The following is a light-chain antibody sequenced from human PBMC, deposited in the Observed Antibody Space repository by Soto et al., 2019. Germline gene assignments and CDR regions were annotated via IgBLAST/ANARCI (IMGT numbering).Light chain of an antibody. CDR1: QGISRY. V-gene: IGKV1-9*01. Sequence: IRLTQSPSSLSASVGDSVTITCRASQGISRYLSWYQQKPGRAPKLLISAASTLQSGVPARFSGSGSGTDFTLSIISLQPEDFATYYCPQLKLSPVPFGGWAKADIK. CDR2: AAS. J-gene: IGKJ4*01. CDR3: PQLKLSPVP.